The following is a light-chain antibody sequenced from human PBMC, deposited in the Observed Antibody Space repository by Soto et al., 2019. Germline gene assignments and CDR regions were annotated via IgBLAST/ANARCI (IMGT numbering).Light chain of an antibody. J-gene: IGKJ2*01. Sequence: DIQMTQSPSTLSASVRDRVTITCRASQGISTWLAWYQQKPGKAPKLLIYKASSLESGVPSRFSGSGSGTEFTLTISSLQPDDFATYYCQQYNNYPYTFGQGTKLEIK. CDR2: KAS. CDR3: QQYNNYPYT. CDR1: QGISTW. V-gene: IGKV1-5*03.